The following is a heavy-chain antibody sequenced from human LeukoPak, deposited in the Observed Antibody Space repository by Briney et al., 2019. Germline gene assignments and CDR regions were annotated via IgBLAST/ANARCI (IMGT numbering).Heavy chain of an antibody. D-gene: IGHD3-16*01. CDR3: ARDNPTWGY. Sequence: GGSLRLSCAASGFTFSNYRMSWVRQAPGKGLEWVASIKQDGSEKDYVDSVKGRFTISRDNAKNSLYLQMNSLRVEDTAVYYCARDNPTWGYWGQGTLVIVSS. J-gene: IGHJ4*02. CDR1: GFTFSNYR. V-gene: IGHV3-7*01. CDR2: IKQDGSEK.